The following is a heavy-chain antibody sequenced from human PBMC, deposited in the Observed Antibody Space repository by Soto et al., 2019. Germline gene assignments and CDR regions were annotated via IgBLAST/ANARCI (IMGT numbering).Heavy chain of an antibody. J-gene: IGHJ5*02. CDR1: GDSISSSRSY. CDR2: LYYSGST. CDR3: ARHIVVVPAAISWFDP. D-gene: IGHD2-2*02. V-gene: IGHV4-39*01. Sequence: SETLSLTCIVSGDSISSSRSYRGWIRQPPGMGLEWIGSLYYSGSTYYNRSLKSRVTISVDTSKNQFSLKLTSVTASDTAVYYCARHIVVVPAAISWFDPWGQGTQVTVSS.